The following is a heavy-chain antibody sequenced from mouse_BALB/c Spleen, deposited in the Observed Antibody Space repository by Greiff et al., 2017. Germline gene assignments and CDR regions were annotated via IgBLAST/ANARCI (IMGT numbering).Heavy chain of an antibody. CDR1: GFTFSSFG. V-gene: IGHV5-17*02. CDR3: ASTHYYAMDY. J-gene: IGHJ4*01. Sequence: EVQGVESGGGLVQPGGSRKLSCAASGFTFSSFGMHWVRQAPEKGLEWVAYISSGSSTIYYADTVKGRFTISRDNPKNTLFLQMTSLRSEDTAMYYCASTHYYAMDYWGQGTSVTVSS. CDR2: ISSGSSTI.